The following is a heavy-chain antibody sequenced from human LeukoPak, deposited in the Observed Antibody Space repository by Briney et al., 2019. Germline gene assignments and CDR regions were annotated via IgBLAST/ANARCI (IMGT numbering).Heavy chain of an antibody. CDR1: GYTFTSYD. CDR3: ARFDCTNGVCYYYYGMDV. Sequence: ASVKVSCKASGYTFTSYDINWVRQATGQGLEWMGWMNPNCGNTGYAQKFQGRVTMTRNTSISTAYMELSSLRSEDTAVYYCARFDCTNGVCYYYYGMDVWGQGTTVTVSS. V-gene: IGHV1-8*01. J-gene: IGHJ6*02. D-gene: IGHD2-8*01. CDR2: MNPNCGNT.